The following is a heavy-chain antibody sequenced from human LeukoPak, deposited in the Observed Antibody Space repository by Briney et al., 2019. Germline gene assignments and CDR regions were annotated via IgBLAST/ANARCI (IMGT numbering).Heavy chain of an antibody. D-gene: IGHD3-10*01. CDR1: GFTVGTQY. J-gene: IGHJ2*01. V-gene: IGHV3-53*01. Sequence: GGSLRLSCAASGFTVGTQYMNWVRQAPGKGLEWVSILYSGGDTYYADSVKGRFTIPRDNSRNTMSLQMNSLRIEDTAVYYCARVGDHYHWYFDLWGRGTLVTVSS. CDR2: LYSGGDT. CDR3: ARVGDHYHWYFDL.